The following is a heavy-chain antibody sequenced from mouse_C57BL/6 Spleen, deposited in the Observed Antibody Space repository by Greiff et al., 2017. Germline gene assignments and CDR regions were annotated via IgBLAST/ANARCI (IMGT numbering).Heavy chain of an antibody. J-gene: IGHJ4*01. CDR1: GYTFTSYW. CDR3: ARTMDY. V-gene: IGHV1-64*01. Sequence: QVQLKQPGAELVKPGASVKLSCKASGYTFTSYWMHWVKQRPGQGLEWIGMINPNSGSTNYNEKFKSKATLTVDKSSSTAYMQLSSLTSEDSAVYYCARTMDYWGQGTSVTVSS. CDR2: INPNSGST.